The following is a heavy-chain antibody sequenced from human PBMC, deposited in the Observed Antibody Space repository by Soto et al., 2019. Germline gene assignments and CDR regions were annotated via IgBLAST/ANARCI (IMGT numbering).Heavy chain of an antibody. CDR3: AVDRVCFDI. Sequence: GSLRCSGAPSGXTYSSCSMTWVRQAPGKGPDWVSYISSSSSYIYYAASVQGRFTISRDNAKNSLYMQINTMRDEDTAVDYCAVDRVCFDIWGQGTMVPVSS. J-gene: IGHJ3*02. CDR2: ISSSSSYI. CDR1: GXTYSSCS. V-gene: IGHV3-21*01.